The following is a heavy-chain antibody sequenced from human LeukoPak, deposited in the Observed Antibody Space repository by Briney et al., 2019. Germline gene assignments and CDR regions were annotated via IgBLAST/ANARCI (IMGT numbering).Heavy chain of an antibody. CDR1: GGTFTGYY. CDR3: ARRQPSMRTSGGFVGHFDY. V-gene: IGHV4-34*01. CDR2: MHHSGSA. Sequence: SETLSLTCAVYGGTFTGYYWSWIRQSPGKGLEWIGEMHHSGSADYNPSLKSRVTLSMDTSKGQFSLNLTSVTAADTAVYYCARRQPSMRTSGGFVGHFDYWGQGILVIVSS. J-gene: IGHJ4*02. D-gene: IGHD3-16*02.